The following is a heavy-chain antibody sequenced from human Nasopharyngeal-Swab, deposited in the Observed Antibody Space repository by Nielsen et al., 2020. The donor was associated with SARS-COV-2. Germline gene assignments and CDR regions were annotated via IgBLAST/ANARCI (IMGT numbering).Heavy chain of an antibody. CDR2: IKQDGSEK. CDR3: ATENYDILTVGY. Sequence: GGSLRLSCAASGFTFSSYWMSWVRQAPGKGLEWVANIKQDGSEKYYVDSVKGRFTISRDNAKNSLYLQINSLRAEDTAVYYCATENYDILTVGYWGQGTLVTVSS. CDR1: GFTFSSYW. V-gene: IGHV3-7*01. D-gene: IGHD3-9*01. J-gene: IGHJ4*02.